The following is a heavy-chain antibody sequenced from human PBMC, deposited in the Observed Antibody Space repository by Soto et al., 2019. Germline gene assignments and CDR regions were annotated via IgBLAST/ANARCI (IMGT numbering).Heavy chain of an antibody. CDR1: GGSISSYY. Sequence: QVQLQESGPGLVKPSETLSLACTVSGGSISSYYWSWIRQPPGKGLEWIGNIYSSGSTNYNSSLKSRVTIPVDTSENQFSLRLSSVTAADTAVYYCASGQRSPSDWFDPWGQGALVTVSS. J-gene: IGHJ5*02. CDR2: IYSSGST. V-gene: IGHV4-59*01. CDR3: ASGQRSPSDWFDP. D-gene: IGHD2-2*01.